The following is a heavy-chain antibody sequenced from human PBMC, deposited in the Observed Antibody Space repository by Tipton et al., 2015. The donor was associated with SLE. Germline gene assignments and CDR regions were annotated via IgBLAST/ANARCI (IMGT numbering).Heavy chain of an antibody. Sequence: SLRLSCAASGFTFTNSWMHWVRQAPGKGLVWVSRFSDGSSTTYADSVRGRFTISRDNAKNTIYLQMNSLRAEDTAVYYCARYSRGSLDPWGQGTLVTVSS. CDR1: GFTFTNSW. V-gene: IGHV3-74*03. CDR3: ARYSRGSLDP. CDR2: FSDGSST. D-gene: IGHD1-26*01. J-gene: IGHJ5*02.